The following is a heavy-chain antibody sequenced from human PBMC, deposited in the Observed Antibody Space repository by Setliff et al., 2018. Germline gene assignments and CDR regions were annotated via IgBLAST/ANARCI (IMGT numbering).Heavy chain of an antibody. CDR2: IYPDDFDS. D-gene: IGHD4-17*01. Sequence: GESLKISCQGSGYNFNTAWIGWVRQKPGKGLEWMGVIYPDDFDSRYSPSFEGHVTLSVDKSIGTASLQWASLKIPDSAIYYCARRDFGSDYPLRIWGQGTLVTVSS. CDR1: GYNFNTAW. J-gene: IGHJ4*02. V-gene: IGHV5-51*01. CDR3: ARRDFGSDYPLRI.